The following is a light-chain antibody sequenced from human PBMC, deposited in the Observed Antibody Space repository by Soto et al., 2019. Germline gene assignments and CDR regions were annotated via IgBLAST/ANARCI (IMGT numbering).Light chain of an antibody. CDR3: QQRSNWRVT. CDR1: QSVSSY. J-gene: IGKJ5*01. Sequence: EIVFTQSPATLSLSPGERATLSCRASQSVSSYLAWYQQKPGQAPRLLIYDASKRATGIPARFSGSGSGTDFTLTISSXEPEDFAVYYCQQRSNWRVTFGQGTRLEIK. CDR2: DAS. V-gene: IGKV3-11*01.